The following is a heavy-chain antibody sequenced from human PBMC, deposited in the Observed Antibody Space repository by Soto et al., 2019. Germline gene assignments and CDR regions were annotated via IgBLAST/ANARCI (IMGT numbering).Heavy chain of an antibody. J-gene: IGHJ4*02. CDR3: ARGGQWVCLSDY. CDR1: GYTFTRYY. CDR2: VSAYNGNT. V-gene: IGHV1-18*01. D-gene: IGHD6-19*01. Sequence: QVQLVQSGAEVKKPGASVKVSCMASGYTFTRYYINWVRPAPGHGLEWMGWVSAYNGNTHDEQKLQGRVTLTTDTSTSTACMELRSLRADDTAVYFWARGGQWVCLSDYWGQGALVTVSS.